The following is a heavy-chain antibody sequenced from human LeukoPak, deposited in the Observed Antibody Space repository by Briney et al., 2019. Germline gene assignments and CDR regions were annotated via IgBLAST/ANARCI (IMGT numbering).Heavy chain of an antibody. D-gene: IGHD5-18*01. CDR3: ARDSDFRGYSYGYGENAFDI. J-gene: IGHJ3*02. Sequence: SVKVSCKASGGTFSSYAISWVRQAPGQGLEWMGRIIPIFGTANYAQKFQGRVTITTDESTSTAYMALSSLRSEDTAVYYCARDSDFRGYSYGYGENAFDIWGQGTMVTVSS. CDR1: GGTFSSYA. CDR2: IIPIFGTA. V-gene: IGHV1-69*05.